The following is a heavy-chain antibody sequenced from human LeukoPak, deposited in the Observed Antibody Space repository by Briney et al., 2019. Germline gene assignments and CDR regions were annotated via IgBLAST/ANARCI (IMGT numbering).Heavy chain of an antibody. J-gene: IGHJ4*02. CDR2: INPKSGGT. CDR1: GYTFTGYY. CDR3: TRDGDPENYVWGSYPPAFYDY. V-gene: IGHV1-2*02. Sequence: ASVKVSCKASGYTFTGYYMHWVRQAPGQGFEWMGWINPKSGGTNYAQKSQGRVTMTRDTSISTAYMELSRLRSDDTAVYYCTRDGDPENYVWGSYPPAFYDYWGQGTLVTVSS. D-gene: IGHD3-16*02.